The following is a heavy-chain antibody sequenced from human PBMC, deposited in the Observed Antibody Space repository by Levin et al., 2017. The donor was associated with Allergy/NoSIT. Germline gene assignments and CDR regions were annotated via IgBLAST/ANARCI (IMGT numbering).Heavy chain of an antibody. CDR3: AKSSLYCTNGVCYRYWYFDL. D-gene: IGHD2-8*01. Sequence: GGSLRLSCAASGFTFSSYGMHWVRQAPGKGLEWVAVISYDGSNKYYADSVKGRFTISRDNSKNTLYLQMNSLRAEDTAVYYCAKSSLYCTNGVCYRYWYFDLWGRGTLVTVSS. CDR1: GFTFSSYG. CDR2: ISYDGSNK. V-gene: IGHV3-30*18. J-gene: IGHJ2*01.